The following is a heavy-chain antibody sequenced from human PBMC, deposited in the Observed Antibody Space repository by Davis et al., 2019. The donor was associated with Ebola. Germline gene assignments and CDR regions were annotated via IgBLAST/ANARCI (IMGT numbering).Heavy chain of an antibody. CDR3: AREVRITIFGVVYYYGMDV. CDR1: GFTFSSYW. Sequence: PGGSLRLSCAASGFTFSSYWMSWVRQAPGQGPEWVANIKQDGSEKYYVDSVKGRFTISRDNAKNSLYLQMNSLRAEDTAVYYCAREVRITIFGVVYYYGMDVWGQGTTVTVSS. V-gene: IGHV3-7*01. J-gene: IGHJ6*02. D-gene: IGHD3-3*01. CDR2: IKQDGSEK.